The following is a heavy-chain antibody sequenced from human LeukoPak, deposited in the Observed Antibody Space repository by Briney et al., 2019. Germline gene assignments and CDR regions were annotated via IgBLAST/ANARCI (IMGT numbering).Heavy chain of an antibody. CDR1: GGSISSYY. D-gene: IGHD1-26*01. J-gene: IGHJ4*02. Sequence: SETLSLTCTVSGGSISSYYWSWIRQPPGKGLEWIGYIYYSGSTNYNPSLKSRVTISVDTSKNQFSLKLSSVTAADTAVYYCARCKWELIGLFDYWGQGTLVTVSS. V-gene: IGHV4-59*08. CDR3: ARCKWELIGLFDY. CDR2: IYYSGST.